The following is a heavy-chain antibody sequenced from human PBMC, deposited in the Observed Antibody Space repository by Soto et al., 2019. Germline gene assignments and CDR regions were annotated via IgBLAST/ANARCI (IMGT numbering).Heavy chain of an antibody. CDR1: GYSFTSYA. CDR2: INAGSGYT. J-gene: IGHJ4*02. D-gene: IGHD3-10*01. CDR3: ARSYYYGSGSYFPLMI. Sequence: GASVKVSCKASGYSFTSYAIHWVRQAPGQRLEWMGWINAGSGYTKYSQKFQGRVTITRDTSASTAYMELSSLRSEDTAVYYCARSYYYGSGSYFPLMIWGQGTLVTVSS. V-gene: IGHV1-3*01.